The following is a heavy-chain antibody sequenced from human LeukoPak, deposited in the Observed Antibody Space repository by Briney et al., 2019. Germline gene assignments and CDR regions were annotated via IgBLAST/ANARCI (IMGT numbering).Heavy chain of an antibody. CDR1: GFTFTRHA. Sequence: QSGGSLRLSCAASGFTFTRHAMTWVRQAPGKGLEWVSVIYSGGSTYYADSVKGRFTISRDNSKNTLYLQMNSLRAEDTAVYYCAKSPGYSSSWYEPGYWGQGTLVTVSS. V-gene: IGHV3-53*01. CDR2: IYSGGST. J-gene: IGHJ4*02. CDR3: AKSPGYSSSWYEPGY. D-gene: IGHD6-13*01.